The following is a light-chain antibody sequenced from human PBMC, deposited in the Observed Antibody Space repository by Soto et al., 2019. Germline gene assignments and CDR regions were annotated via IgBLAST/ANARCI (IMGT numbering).Light chain of an antibody. CDR2: AAS. J-gene: IGKJ1*01. CDR3: QPYGTSPWA. Sequence: EIVLTQFPGTLSLSPGERATLSCRASQSVGRNYVAWYQQKPGQAPRVIIYAASNRASGIPDRFSGSGSGSDFTLTSSRLEPEDFAVYYCQPYGTSPWAFGQGTKVEIK. CDR1: QSVGRNY. V-gene: IGKV3-20*01.